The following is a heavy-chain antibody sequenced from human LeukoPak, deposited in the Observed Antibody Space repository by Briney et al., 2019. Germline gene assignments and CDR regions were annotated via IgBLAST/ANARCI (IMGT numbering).Heavy chain of an antibody. D-gene: IGHD4-17*01. Sequence: GRSLRLSCAASGFTFSNFGMHWVRQAPGKGLEWVAVISYDGSNKYYADSVKGRFTISRDSSKNTLYLQMNSLRAEDTAVYYCARDRTGLDPDYGDYIDNWGQGTLVTVSS. CDR3: ARDRTGLDPDYGDYIDN. J-gene: IGHJ4*02. V-gene: IGHV3-30*03. CDR2: ISYDGSNK. CDR1: GFTFSNFG.